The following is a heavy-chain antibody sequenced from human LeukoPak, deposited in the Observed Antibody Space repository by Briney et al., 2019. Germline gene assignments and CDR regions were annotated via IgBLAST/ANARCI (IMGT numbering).Heavy chain of an antibody. D-gene: IGHD6-6*01. V-gene: IGHV3-66*01. CDR2: IYSGGST. CDR1: GFTVSSNY. CDR3: AREYSSSSGDY. Sequence: GGSLRLSCAASGFTVSSNYMSWVCQAPGKGLEWVSVIYSGGSTYYADSVKGRFTISRDNSKNTLYLQMNSLRAEDTAVYYCAREYSSSSGDYWGQGTLVTVSS. J-gene: IGHJ4*02.